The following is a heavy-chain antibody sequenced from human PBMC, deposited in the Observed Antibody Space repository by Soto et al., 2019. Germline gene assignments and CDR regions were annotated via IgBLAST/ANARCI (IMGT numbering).Heavy chain of an antibody. J-gene: IGHJ3*02. CDR2: IYYSGST. Sequence: XEILSLTCTVCGGSISSYYGSWIGQPPGKGLEWIGYIYYSGSTNYNPSLKSRVTISVDTSKNQFSLKLSSVTAADTAVYYCARETGGSRDAFDIWGQGTMVTVSS. V-gene: IGHV4-59*01. CDR3: ARETGGSRDAFDI. D-gene: IGHD1-26*01. CDR1: GGSISSYY.